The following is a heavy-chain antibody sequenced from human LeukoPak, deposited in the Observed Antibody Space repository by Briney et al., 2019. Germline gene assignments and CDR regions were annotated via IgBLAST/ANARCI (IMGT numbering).Heavy chain of an antibody. CDR2: ISAYNGNT. D-gene: IGHD3-22*01. J-gene: IGHJ4*02. CDR3: ASGPFGSGYYYFDY. Sequence: ASVKVSCKASGYTFTSYGISWVRQAPGQGLEWMGWISAYNGNTNYAQKLQGRVTMTTDTSTSTAYMELRSLRSDDTAVYYCASGPFGSGYYYFDYWGQGTLVTVSS. V-gene: IGHV1-18*01. CDR1: GYTFTSYG.